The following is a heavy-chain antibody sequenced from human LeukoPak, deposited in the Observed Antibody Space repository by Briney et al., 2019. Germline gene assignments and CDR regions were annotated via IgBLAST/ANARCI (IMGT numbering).Heavy chain of an antibody. CDR1: GYTFTRYN. D-gene: IGHD2-15*01. Sequence: ASVKVSCKASGYTFTRYNINWVRQATGQGLEWMGWVNPKSGYTGYAQKFQGRVTTTRDTSINTAYMELSSLTSEDTAVYYCARVDGSPDSWGQGTLVTVSS. CDR2: VNPKSGYT. J-gene: IGHJ4*02. CDR3: ARVDGSPDS. V-gene: IGHV1-8*03.